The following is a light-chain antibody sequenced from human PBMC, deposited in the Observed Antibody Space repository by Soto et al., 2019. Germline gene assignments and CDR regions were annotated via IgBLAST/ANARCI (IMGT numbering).Light chain of an antibody. CDR3: QKYDKWPTWT. Sequence: ETVMTQSPVTPSVSPGERATLSCRASQSVSSNLAWYQQKPGQPPRLLIYGASNRAPSIPDRFSGSGSGTDFTLTISRLQSEDFAVYYCQKYDKWPTWTFGQGTKVDIK. CDR2: GAS. CDR1: QSVSSN. V-gene: IGKV3-15*01. J-gene: IGKJ1*01.